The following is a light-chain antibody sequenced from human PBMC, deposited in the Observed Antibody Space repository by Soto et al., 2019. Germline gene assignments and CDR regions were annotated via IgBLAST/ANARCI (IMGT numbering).Light chain of an antibody. CDR1: QSISTY. Sequence: DIQMTQSPSSLSASVGDRVTITCRASQSISTYVNWYQQKPGKAPRLLIYAASSLQSGVPSRFSGSGSGTDFTLTISSLQPEDFATYYCQQGYSNTPLTFGGGTKVEIK. V-gene: IGKV1-39*01. CDR2: AAS. J-gene: IGKJ4*01. CDR3: QQGYSNTPLT.